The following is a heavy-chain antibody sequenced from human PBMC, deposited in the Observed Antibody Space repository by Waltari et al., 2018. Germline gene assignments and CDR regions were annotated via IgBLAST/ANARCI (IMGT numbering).Heavy chain of an antibody. CDR2: IYSGGST. J-gene: IGHJ4*02. CDR3: AKWGTGTRIEDIQPSFDY. V-gene: IGHV3-23*03. D-gene: IGHD1-1*01. Sequence: EVQLVESGGGLVQPGRSLRLSCAASGFTFDDYAMHWVRQAPGKGLEWVSVIYSGGSTYYADSVKGRFTISRDNSKNTLYLQMNSLRAEDTAVYYCAKWGTGTRIEDIQPSFDYWGQGTLVTVSS. CDR1: GFTFDDYA.